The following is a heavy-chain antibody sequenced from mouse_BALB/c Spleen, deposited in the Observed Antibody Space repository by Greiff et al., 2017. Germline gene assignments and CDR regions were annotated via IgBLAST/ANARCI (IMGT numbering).Heavy chain of an antibody. D-gene: IGHD2-3*01. CDR2: ISSGSSTI. V-gene: IGHV5-17*02. Sequence: DVQLVESGGGLVQPGGSRKLSCAASGFTFSSFGMHWVRQAPEKGLEWVAYISSGSSTIYYADTVKGRFTISRDNPKNTLFLQMTSLRSEDTAMYYCARSPPDGYAMDYWGQGTSVTVSS. CDR1: GFTFSSFG. CDR3: ARSPPDGYAMDY. J-gene: IGHJ4*01.